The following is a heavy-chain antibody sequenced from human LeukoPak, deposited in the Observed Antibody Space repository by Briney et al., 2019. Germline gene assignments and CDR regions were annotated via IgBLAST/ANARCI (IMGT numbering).Heavy chain of an antibody. CDR1: GYSFTRQD. D-gene: IGHD6-6*01. Sequence: ASLKVSCKASGYSFTRQDMHWVRQAPGQGLEWMGWINPNTGGTHYAQKFQGRVTMTRDTTISADFMELSRLTSDDTAVYYCASYPRYSSSPPFDYWGQGTLVTVSP. V-gene: IGHV1-2*02. CDR2: INPNTGGT. CDR3: ASYPRYSSSPPFDY. J-gene: IGHJ4*02.